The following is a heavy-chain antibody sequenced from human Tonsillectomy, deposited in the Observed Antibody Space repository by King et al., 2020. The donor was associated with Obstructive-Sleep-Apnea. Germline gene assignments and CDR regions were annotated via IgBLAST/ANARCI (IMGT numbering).Heavy chain of an antibody. CDR3: AKDSHPSLAYCGGDCYSYWYFDL. V-gene: IGHV3-23*04. Sequence: VQLVESGGGLVQPGGSLRLSCAASGFTFSSYAMSWVRQAPGKGLEWVSAISGSGGSTYYADSVKGRFTISRDNSKNTLYLEMNSLRAEDTAVYYCAKDSHPSLAYCGGDCYSYWYFDLWGRGTLVTVSS. J-gene: IGHJ2*01. CDR1: GFTFSSYA. D-gene: IGHD2-21*02. CDR2: ISGSGGST.